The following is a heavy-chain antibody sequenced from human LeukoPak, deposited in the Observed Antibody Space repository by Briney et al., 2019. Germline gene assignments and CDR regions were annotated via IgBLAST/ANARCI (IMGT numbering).Heavy chain of an antibody. CDR3: ATFYCSSTSCYVDY. V-gene: IGHV4-34*01. CDR1: GGSFSGYY. J-gene: IGHJ4*02. Sequence: SETLSLTCAVYGGSFSGYYWSWIRQPPGKGLEWIGEINHSGSTNYNPSLKSRVTISVDTSKNQFSLKLGSVTAADTAVYYCATFYCSSTSCYVDYWGQGTLVTVSS. CDR2: INHSGST. D-gene: IGHD2-2*01.